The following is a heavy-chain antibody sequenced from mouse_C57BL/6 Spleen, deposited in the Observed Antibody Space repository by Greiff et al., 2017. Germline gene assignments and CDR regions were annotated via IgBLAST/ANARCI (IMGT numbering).Heavy chain of an antibody. CDR3: ARDDHGRSYVTYWYFEV. D-gene: IGHD1-1*01. V-gene: IGHV1-52*01. CDR1: GYTFTSYW. CDR2: IDPSDSET. J-gene: IGHJ1*03. Sequence: QVQLQQPGAELVRPGSSVKLSCKASGYTFTSYWMHWVKQRPIQGLEWIGNIDPSDSETHYNQKFKDKATLTVDKSSSTAYMQLSSLTSEDSAVYYCARDDHGRSYVTYWYFEVWGTGTTVTVSS.